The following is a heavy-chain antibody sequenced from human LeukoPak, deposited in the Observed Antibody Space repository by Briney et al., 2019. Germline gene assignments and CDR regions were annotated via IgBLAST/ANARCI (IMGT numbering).Heavy chain of an antibody. CDR2: IGIDSGNT. Sequence: PGGSLRLSCAASGFTFSDYSMNWVRQAPGKGLEWISYIGIDSGNTNYADSVKGRFTISGDKAKNSLYLQMNSLRVEDTAVYYCARDYKYALDNWGQGTLVTVPS. J-gene: IGHJ4*02. CDR3: ARDYKYALDN. D-gene: IGHD5-24*01. CDR1: GFTFSDYS. V-gene: IGHV3-48*01.